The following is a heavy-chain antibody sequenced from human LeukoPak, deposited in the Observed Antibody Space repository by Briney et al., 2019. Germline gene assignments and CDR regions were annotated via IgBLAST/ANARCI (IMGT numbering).Heavy chain of an antibody. CDR3: AKRGLGSPQSGKYYFDY. V-gene: IGHV3-23*01. CDR1: GFTFSTYG. CDR2: ISGSAATT. D-gene: IGHD3-10*01. J-gene: IGHJ4*02. Sequence: GGSLRLSCAASGFTFSTYGMTWVRQAPGKGLEWVSAISGSAATTFYADSVKGRFTISRDNSKNTLYLQMNSLRAEDTAVYYCAKRGLGSPQSGKYYFDYWGQGTLVTVSS.